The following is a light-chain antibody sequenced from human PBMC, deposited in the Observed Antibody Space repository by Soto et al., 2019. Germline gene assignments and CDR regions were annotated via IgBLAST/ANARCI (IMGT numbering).Light chain of an antibody. CDR2: DAS. CDR3: QQYDNLPPYT. CDR1: HDISTY. J-gene: IGKJ2*01. V-gene: IGKV1-33*01. Sequence: DIPMTQSPSSLSASVGDRVTITCQASHDISTYLNWYQQKPGKAPKLLIYDASNLEIGVPSRFSGSGSGTDFTFTISSLQPEDIGTYYCQQYDNLPPYTFGQGTKLEIK.